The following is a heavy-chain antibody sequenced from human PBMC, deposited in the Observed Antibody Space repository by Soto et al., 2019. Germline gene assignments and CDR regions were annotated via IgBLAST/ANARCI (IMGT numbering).Heavy chain of an antibody. CDR1: GGSSISGGYC. D-gene: IGHD4-4*01. CDR2: IYHSGST. J-gene: IGHJ6*02. Sequence: SETLSLTCAVSGGSSISGGYCWSWIRQPPGKGLEWIGYIYHSGSTYYNPSLKSRVTVSVDTSKNQFSLKLSSVTAADTAVYFCARTRTVAYYYGMDVWGQGTTVTVSS. V-gene: IGHV4-30-2*01. CDR3: ARTRTVAYYYGMDV.